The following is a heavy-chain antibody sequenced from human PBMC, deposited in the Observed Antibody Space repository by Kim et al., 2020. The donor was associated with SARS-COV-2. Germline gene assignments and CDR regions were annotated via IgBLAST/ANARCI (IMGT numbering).Heavy chain of an antibody. CDR2: INSDGSST. V-gene: IGHV3-74*01. CDR3: ARGGLTGSYGNWFDS. D-gene: IGHD3-9*01. Sequence: GGSLRLSCAASGFTFSSYWMHWVRQAPGKGLVWVSRINSDGSSTSYADSVKGRFTISRDNAKNTLYLQMNSLRAEDTAVYYCARGGLTGSYGNWFDSWGQGTLVTVSS. J-gene: IGHJ5*01. CDR1: GFTFSSYW.